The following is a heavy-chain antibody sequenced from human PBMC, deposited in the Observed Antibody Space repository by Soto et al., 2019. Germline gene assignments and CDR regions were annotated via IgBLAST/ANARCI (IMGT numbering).Heavy chain of an antibody. D-gene: IGHD2-15*01. CDR1: GFTFSDYT. CDR3: ARGATAAGSWFDP. CDR2: ISRSSNTM. Sequence: GSLRLSCAASGFTFSDYTMNWVRRAPGKGLEWVSSISRSSNTMYYADSVKGRFSISRDNAKNSLYLQLNSLRDEDTAVYYCARGATAAGSWFDPWGQGTLVTVSS. V-gene: IGHV3-48*02. J-gene: IGHJ5*02.